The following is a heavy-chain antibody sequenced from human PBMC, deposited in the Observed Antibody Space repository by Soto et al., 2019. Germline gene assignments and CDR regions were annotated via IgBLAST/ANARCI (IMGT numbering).Heavy chain of an antibody. CDR3: ARTSLLEYSSTSFDY. CDR2: IYYSGST. V-gene: IGHV4-59*01. Sequence: SETLSLTCTVSGGSISSYYWSWIRQPPGKGLEWIGYIYYSGSTNYNPSLKSRVTISVDTSKNQFSLKLSSVTAADTAVYYCARTSLLEYSSTSFDYWGQGTLVTVS. CDR1: GGSISSYY. J-gene: IGHJ4*02. D-gene: IGHD6-6*01.